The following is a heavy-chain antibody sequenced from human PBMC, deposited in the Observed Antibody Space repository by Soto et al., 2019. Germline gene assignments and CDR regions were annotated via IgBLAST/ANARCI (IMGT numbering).Heavy chain of an antibody. CDR3: ARRGFCNTTSCRAFDY. Sequence: QVQLLQSGAEVRKPGASVKVSCKASGYTFSGHFMHWVRQAPGQRLEWMGWINPNNIGATNYAQMFQSRVTMTRDTSINTVYMELTTLRSDDTAVYYCARRGFCNTTSCRAFDYWGQGSLVTVSS. J-gene: IGHJ4*02. V-gene: IGHV1-2*02. D-gene: IGHD2-2*01. CDR2: INPNNIGAT. CDR1: GYTFSGHF.